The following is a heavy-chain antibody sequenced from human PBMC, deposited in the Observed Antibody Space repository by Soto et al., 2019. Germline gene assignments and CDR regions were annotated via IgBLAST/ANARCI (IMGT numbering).Heavy chain of an antibody. CDR3: ARGGYCSGGSCQKANWFDP. D-gene: IGHD2-15*01. V-gene: IGHV4-30-4*01. J-gene: IGHJ5*02. Sequence: SETLSLTCTVSGGSISSGDYYWSWIRQPPGKGLEWIGYIYYSGSTYYNPSLKSRVTISVDTSKNQFSLKLSSVTAADTAVYYCARGGYCSGGSCQKANWFDPWGQGTLVTVSS. CDR2: IYYSGST. CDR1: GGSISSGDYY.